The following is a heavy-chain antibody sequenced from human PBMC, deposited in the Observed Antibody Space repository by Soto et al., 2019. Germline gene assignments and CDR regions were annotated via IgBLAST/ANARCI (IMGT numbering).Heavy chain of an antibody. V-gene: IGHV3-9*01. CDR3: AKDSSYCSSTSCYGGDYYYMDV. J-gene: IGHJ6*03. Sequence: GGSLRLSCAASGFTFDDYAMHWVRQAPGKGLEWVSGISWNSGSIGYADSVKGRFTISRDNAKNSLYLQMNSLRAEDTALYYCAKDSSYCSSTSCYGGDYYYMDVWGKGTTVTVSS. D-gene: IGHD2-2*01. CDR1: GFTFDDYA. CDR2: ISWNSGSI.